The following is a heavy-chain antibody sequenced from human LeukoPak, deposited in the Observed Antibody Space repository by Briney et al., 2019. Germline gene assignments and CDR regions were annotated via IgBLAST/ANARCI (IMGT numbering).Heavy chain of an antibody. CDR3: ARQACGGDCSSSFDY. J-gene: IGHJ4*02. CDR1: GFTFSSYS. D-gene: IGHD2-21*02. Sequence: PGGSLRLSCAASGFTFSSYSMNWVRQAPGKGLEWVSSISSSSSYIYYADSVKGRFTISRDNAKNSLYLQMNSLRAEDTAVYYCARQACGGDCSSSFDYWGQGTLVTVSS. CDR2: ISSSSSYI. V-gene: IGHV3-21*01.